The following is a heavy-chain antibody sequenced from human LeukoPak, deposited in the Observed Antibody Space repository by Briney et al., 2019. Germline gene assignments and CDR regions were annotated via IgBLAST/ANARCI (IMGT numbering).Heavy chain of an antibody. CDR2: IYYSGNT. CDR1: GGSISSSSYY. Sequence: PSETLSLTCTVSGGSISSSSYYWGWIRQPPGKGLEWIGSIYYSGNTYYNPSLKSRVTISVDTSKNQFSLKLSSVTAADTAVYYCARTMVRGVFDYWGQGTLVTVSS. CDR3: ARTMVRGVFDY. V-gene: IGHV4-39*01. J-gene: IGHJ4*02. D-gene: IGHD3-10*01.